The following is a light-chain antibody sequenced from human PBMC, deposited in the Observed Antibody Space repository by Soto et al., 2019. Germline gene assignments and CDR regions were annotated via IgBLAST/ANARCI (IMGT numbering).Light chain of an antibody. Sequence: QSVLTQPASVSGSPGQSITISCTGTSSDIGTYNLVSWYQHYPGKAPKLMIYEGIKRPSGVSNRFSGSKSGNTAFLTISGLQAEDEADYYCCSYAGSGTDNYVXGSGTKVTV. CDR3: CSYAGSGTDNYV. J-gene: IGLJ1*01. CDR2: EGI. V-gene: IGLV2-23*01. CDR1: SSDIGTYNL.